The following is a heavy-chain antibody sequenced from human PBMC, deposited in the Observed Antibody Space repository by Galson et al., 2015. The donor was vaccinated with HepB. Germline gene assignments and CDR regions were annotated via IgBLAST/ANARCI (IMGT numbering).Heavy chain of an antibody. J-gene: IGHJ4*02. Sequence: SVKVSCKASGFTFTSYDINWVRQATGQGFEWMGWMNPNSGNTGYAQKFQGRVTMTRNTSISTAYMELSSLRSEDTAVYYCARGQFEYSSSSGGGFDYWGQGTLVTVSS. CDR1: GFTFTSYD. D-gene: IGHD6-6*01. CDR3: ARGQFEYSSSSGGGFDY. V-gene: IGHV1-8*01. CDR2: MNPNSGNT.